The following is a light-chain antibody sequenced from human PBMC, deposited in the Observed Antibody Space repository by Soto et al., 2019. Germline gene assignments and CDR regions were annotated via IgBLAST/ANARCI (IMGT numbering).Light chain of an antibody. V-gene: IGKV3-20*01. CDR1: QSVNSSY. CDR3: QQYGSSLWT. CDR2: SAS. Sequence: EIGLTQSRGTLSLSPGERATHACRASQSVNSSYLAWYQQKPGRAPRLLIYSASSRATGIPDRFSGSGSGTDFTLTISRLEPEDFAVYYCQQYGSSLWTFGQGTKVEIK. J-gene: IGKJ1*01.